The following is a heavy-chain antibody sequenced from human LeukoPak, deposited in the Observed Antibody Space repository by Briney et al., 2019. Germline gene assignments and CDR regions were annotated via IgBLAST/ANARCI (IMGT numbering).Heavy chain of an antibody. J-gene: IGHJ4*02. CDR2: IWSDGSNK. D-gene: IGHD6-19*01. Sequence: PGGSLRLSCAASGITFSTSGMHWVRQAPGKGLEWVAFIWSDGSNKYHADSVRGRFTISRDNAKNSLYLQMNSLRAEDTAVYYCARDGSGWYDYWGQGILVTVSS. CDR1: GITFSTSG. CDR3: ARDGSGWYDY. V-gene: IGHV3-33*01.